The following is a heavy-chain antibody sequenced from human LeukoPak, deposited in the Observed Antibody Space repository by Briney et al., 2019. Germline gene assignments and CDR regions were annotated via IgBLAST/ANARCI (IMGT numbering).Heavy chain of an antibody. J-gene: IGHJ5*02. D-gene: IGHD2-2*01. CDR3: ALAYCSSTSCSQVGWFDP. V-gene: IGHV1-69*13. CDR2: IIPIFGTA. Sequence: SVKVSCKASGGTFSSYAISWVRQAPGQGLEWMGGIIPIFGTANYAQKFQGRVTITADESTSTAYMELSSLRSEDAAVYYCALAYCSSTSCSQVGWFDPWGQGTLVTVSS. CDR1: GGTFSSYA.